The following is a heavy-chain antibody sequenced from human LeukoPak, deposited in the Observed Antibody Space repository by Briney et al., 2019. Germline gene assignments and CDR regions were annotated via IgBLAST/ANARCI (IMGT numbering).Heavy chain of an antibody. CDR1: GGSISSGSYY. CDR2: IYHSGST. Sequence: PSQTLSLTCTVSGGSISSGSYYWSWIRQPPGKGLEWIGYIYHSGSTYYNPSLKSRVTISVDRSKNQFSLKLSSVTAADTAIYYCARSVAAAGTSYWFDPWGQGTLVTVSS. CDR3: ARSVAAAGTSYWFDP. D-gene: IGHD6-13*01. V-gene: IGHV4-30-2*01. J-gene: IGHJ5*02.